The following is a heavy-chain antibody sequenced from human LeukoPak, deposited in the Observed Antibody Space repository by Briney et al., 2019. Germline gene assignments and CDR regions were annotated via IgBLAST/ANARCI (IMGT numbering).Heavy chain of an antibody. D-gene: IGHD5-12*01. J-gene: IGHJ4*02. CDR1: GFTFSGYS. CDR2: ISRSGGGT. V-gene: IGHV3-23*01. CDR3: SNRSAVATWFCFDY. Sequence: GGSLRLSCAASGFTFSGYSMGWVRQAPGGGLEWVSDISRSGGGTYYADSVKGRFTISRDNSKNTLYLQMDSLRAEDTAVYYFSNRSAVATWFCFDYWGQGALVTVSS.